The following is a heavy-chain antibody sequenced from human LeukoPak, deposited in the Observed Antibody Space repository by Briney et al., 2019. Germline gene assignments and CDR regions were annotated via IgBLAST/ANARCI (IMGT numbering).Heavy chain of an antibody. D-gene: IGHD6-13*01. V-gene: IGHV3-23*01. Sequence: PGGSLRLSCAASGFIFSNYAMNWVRQAPGKGLEWVSVIRGGGGVTFYADSVKDRFTISRDNSKNTLYLQMNSLRAEDTAVYYCARDGAAAGLDYWGQGTLVTVSS. J-gene: IGHJ4*02. CDR2: IRGGGGVT. CDR3: ARDGAAAGLDY. CDR1: GFIFSNYA.